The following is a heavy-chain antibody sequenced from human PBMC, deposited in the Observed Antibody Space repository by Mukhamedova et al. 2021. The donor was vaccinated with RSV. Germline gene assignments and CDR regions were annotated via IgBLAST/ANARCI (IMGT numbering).Heavy chain of an antibody. V-gene: IGHV3-33*01. CDR2: IWYDGSNK. D-gene: IGHD4-17*01. J-gene: IGHJ5*02. CDR1: SYG. Sequence: SYGMHWVRQAPGKGLEWVAVIWYDGSNKYYADSVKGRFTISRDNSKNTLYLQMNSLRAEDTAVYYCARGRRDNGDYGGWFDPWG. CDR3: ARGRRDNGDYGGWFDP.